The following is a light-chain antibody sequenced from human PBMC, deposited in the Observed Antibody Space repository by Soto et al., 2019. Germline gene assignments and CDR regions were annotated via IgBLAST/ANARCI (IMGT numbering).Light chain of an antibody. J-gene: IGLJ3*02. CDR1: SSDVGGFNH. CDR3: SSYVGSYNFVV. Sequence: QSALTQPPSASGSPGQSVTISCTGTSSDVGGFNHVSWYQQYPGKAPKLMIYEVTMRPSGVPDRFSGSRSGNTASLTVSGLQAEDEADYYCSSYVGSYNFVVFGGGTKLTVL. CDR2: EVT. V-gene: IGLV2-8*01.